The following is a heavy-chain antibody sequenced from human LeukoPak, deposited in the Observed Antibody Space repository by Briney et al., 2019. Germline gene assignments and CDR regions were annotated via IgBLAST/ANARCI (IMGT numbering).Heavy chain of an antibody. J-gene: IGHJ4*02. V-gene: IGHV3-7*01. CDR2: INQDGSDK. D-gene: IGHD2-15*01. Sequence: GESLRLPRAAPWFNYGSYFMIGARQAPRKGLEVVANINQDGSDKYSVDPVSGRFSISRSNPKNSLYLQMNFLTAEDTAVYYCARDPWWKFPYYFDYWSQGTLVTVSS. CDR3: ARDPWWKFPYYFDY. CDR1: WFNYGSYF.